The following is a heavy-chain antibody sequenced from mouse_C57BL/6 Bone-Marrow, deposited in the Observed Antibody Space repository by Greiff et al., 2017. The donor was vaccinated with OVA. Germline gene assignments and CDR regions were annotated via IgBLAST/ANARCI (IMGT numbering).Heavy chain of an antibody. Sequence: EVKLMESGGGLVQPGGSLKLSCAASGFTFSDYYMYWVRQTPEKRLEWVAYISNGGGSTYYPDTVKGRFTISRDNAKNTLYLQMSRLKSEDTAMYYCARQGTTGGFAYWGQGTLVTVSA. D-gene: IGHD1-1*01. CDR1: GFTFSDYY. J-gene: IGHJ3*01. CDR3: ARQGTTGGFAY. V-gene: IGHV5-12*01. CDR2: ISNGGGST.